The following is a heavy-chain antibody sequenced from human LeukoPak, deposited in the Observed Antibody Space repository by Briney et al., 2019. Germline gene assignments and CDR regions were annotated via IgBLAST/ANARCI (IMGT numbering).Heavy chain of an antibody. D-gene: IGHD6-13*01. Sequence: GGPLRLSCAASGFTFSSYAMSWVRQAPGKGLEWVSIIYTGGATYYADSVKGRFTISRDNSKNTLYLQMISLRAEDTAVYYCARRYTSSWCLDSWGQGTLVTVSS. CDR1: GFTFSSYA. V-gene: IGHV3-23*03. J-gene: IGHJ4*02. CDR2: IYTGGAT. CDR3: ARRYTSSWCLDS.